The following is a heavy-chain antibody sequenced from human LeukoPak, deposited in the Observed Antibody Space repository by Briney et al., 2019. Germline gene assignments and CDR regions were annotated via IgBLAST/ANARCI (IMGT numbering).Heavy chain of an antibody. CDR2: IKQYGSEK. V-gene: IGHV3-7*01. CDR1: GFTFSSYW. Sequence: GGSLRLSCAASGFTFSSYWMSWVRQAPGKGLEWVANIKQYGSEKYYVDSVKGRFTISRDNAKNSLYLQMNSLRAEDTAVYYCARESVATITDQSFLFDYWGQGTLVTVSS. J-gene: IGHJ4*02. CDR3: ARESVATITDQSFLFDY. D-gene: IGHD5-12*01.